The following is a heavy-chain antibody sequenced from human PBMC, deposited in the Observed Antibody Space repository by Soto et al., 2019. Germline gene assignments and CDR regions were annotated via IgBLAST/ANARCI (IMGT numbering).Heavy chain of an antibody. CDR3: ARDLSIGLFDY. CDR2: ISANNGNT. D-gene: IGHD2-21*01. CDR1: GYTFTSYG. J-gene: IGHJ4*02. Sequence: QVQLVQSGAEVKKPGASVKVSCKASGYTFTSYGISWVRQAPGQGLEWMGWISANNGNTKYEQKLQGRVTVTTDTSTSTAYMELRSLRADDTAVYYCARDLSIGLFDYWGQGTLVTVSS. V-gene: IGHV1-18*01.